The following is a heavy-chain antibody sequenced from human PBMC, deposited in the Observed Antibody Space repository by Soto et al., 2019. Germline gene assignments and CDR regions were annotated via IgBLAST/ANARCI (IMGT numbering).Heavy chain of an antibody. CDR1: GFSLSTSGVS. Sequence: QITLKESGPTLVKPTQTLTLTCTFSGFSLSTSGVSVGWIRQPPGKALEWLALIYWDDDKRYSPSLKSRLTIXXDXSXXQVVLTMTNIDPVDTGTYYCAHRRRFDSGYGFFDYWGQGTLVTVSS. J-gene: IGHJ4*02. CDR3: AHRRRFDSGYGFFDY. V-gene: IGHV2-5*02. D-gene: IGHD5-12*01. CDR2: IYWDDDK.